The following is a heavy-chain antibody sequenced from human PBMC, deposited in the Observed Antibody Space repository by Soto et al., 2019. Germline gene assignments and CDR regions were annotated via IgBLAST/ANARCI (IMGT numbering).Heavy chain of an antibody. CDR1: GFTVSTNY. J-gene: IGHJ4*02. D-gene: IGHD2-15*01. CDR2: IYSGGST. V-gene: IGHV3-53*01. Sequence: VQLVESGGGVIQPGGSLRLSCAASGFTVSTNYMSWVRQAPGKGLEWVSVIYSGGSTNYADSVKGRFTISRDNSKNTLFLQMNSLRAEDTAVYYCAREGRTYYFDYWGQGTLVTVSS. CDR3: AREGRTYYFDY.